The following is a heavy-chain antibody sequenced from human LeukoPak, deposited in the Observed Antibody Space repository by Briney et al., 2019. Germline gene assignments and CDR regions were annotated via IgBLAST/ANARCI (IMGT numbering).Heavy chain of an antibody. D-gene: IGHD3-10*01. V-gene: IGHV1-8*02. CDR3: ARMHYYDSGGSNWFDP. CDR1: GYSFTGYY. J-gene: IGHJ5*02. CDR2: INPNSGDT. Sequence: GESLKISCKGSGYSFTGYYMHWVRQAPGQGLEWMGWINPNSGDTGYAHKFQGRVTMTANTSINTAYMELSSLRSEDTAVYYCARMHYYDSGGSNWFDPWGQGTLVTVSS.